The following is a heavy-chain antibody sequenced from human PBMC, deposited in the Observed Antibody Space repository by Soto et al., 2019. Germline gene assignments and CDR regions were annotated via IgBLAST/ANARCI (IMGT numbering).Heavy chain of an antibody. CDR2: INHSGST. CDR3: ARHGLRFLEWFVAV. D-gene: IGHD3-3*01. CDR1: GGSFSGYY. Sequence: SETLSLTCAVYGGSFSGYYWSWIRQPPGKGLEWIGEINHSGSTNYNPPLKSRVTISVDTSKNQFSLKLSSVTAADTAVYYCARHGLRFLEWFVAVWGKGTTVTVSS. V-gene: IGHV4-34*01. J-gene: IGHJ6*04.